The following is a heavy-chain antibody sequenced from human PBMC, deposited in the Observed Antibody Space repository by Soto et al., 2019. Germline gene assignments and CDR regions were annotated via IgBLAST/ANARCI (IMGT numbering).Heavy chain of an antibody. CDR3: ARPRVTPYWYFDL. V-gene: IGHV3-48*03. D-gene: IGHD4-4*01. CDR2: ISSSGSTI. Sequence: GGSLRLSCAASGFTFSSCEMNWVRQAPGKGLEWISYISSSGSTIYYAESVKGRFTISRDNAKNSLYLQMNSLRAEDTAVYYCARPRVTPYWYFDLWGRGTLVTDSS. J-gene: IGHJ2*01. CDR1: GFTFSSCE.